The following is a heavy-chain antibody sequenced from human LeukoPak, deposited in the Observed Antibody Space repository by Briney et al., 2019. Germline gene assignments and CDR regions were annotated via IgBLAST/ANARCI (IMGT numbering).Heavy chain of an antibody. D-gene: IGHD3-10*02. CDR2: ISSSGSTI. CDR3: AELGITMIGGV. J-gene: IGHJ6*04. Sequence: GGSLRLSCAASGFTVTTNYMNWVRQAPGKGLEWVSYISSSGSTIYYADSVKGRFTISRDNAKNSLYLQMNSLRAEDTAVYYCAELGITMIGGVWGKGTTVTISS. CDR1: GFTVTTNY. V-gene: IGHV3-48*03.